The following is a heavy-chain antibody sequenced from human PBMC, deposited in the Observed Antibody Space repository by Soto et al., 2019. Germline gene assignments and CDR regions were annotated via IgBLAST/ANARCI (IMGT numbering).Heavy chain of an antibody. V-gene: IGHV4-59*01. D-gene: IGHD3-22*01. Sequence: SETLSLTCTVSGGSISSYCWSWIRQPPGKGLEWIGYIYYSGSTNYNPSLKSRVTISVDTSKNQSSLKLSSVTAADTAVYYCARVDDSSGYYSYFDYWGQGTLVTVSS. CDR2: IYYSGST. J-gene: IGHJ4*02. CDR3: ARVDDSSGYYSYFDY. CDR1: GGSISSYC.